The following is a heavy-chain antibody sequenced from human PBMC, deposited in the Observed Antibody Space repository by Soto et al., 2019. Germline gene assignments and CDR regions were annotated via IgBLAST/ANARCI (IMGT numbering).Heavy chain of an antibody. V-gene: IGHV3-30-3*01. CDR3: AREVVLFDWSCYN. D-gene: IGHD3-9*01. CDR2: TSAEDSTK. J-gene: IGHJ1*01. Sequence: QVQLRESGGGVVQPGGSLTLSSVTSGFILRSHSIHWFRQSPGRGLELVAVTSAEDSTKFYAQSVKGRFIVSRDNFKKTRYRQMPSLRPEDTAVYFCAREVVLFDWSCYNWGQGIPVSVSS. CDR1: GFILRSHS.